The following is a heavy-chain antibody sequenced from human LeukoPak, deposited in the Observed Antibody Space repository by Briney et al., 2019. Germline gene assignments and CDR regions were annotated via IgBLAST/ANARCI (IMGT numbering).Heavy chain of an antibody. Sequence: GESLKISCEGSGYSFTSYWIGWVRQMPGKGLEWMGIIYPGDSDTRYSPSFQGQVTISADKSISTAYLQWSSLKASDTAMYYCARVRYDSSGYIDYWGQGTLVTVSS. V-gene: IGHV5-51*01. J-gene: IGHJ4*02. CDR3: ARVRYDSSGYIDY. D-gene: IGHD3-22*01. CDR1: GYSFTSYW. CDR2: IYPGDSDT.